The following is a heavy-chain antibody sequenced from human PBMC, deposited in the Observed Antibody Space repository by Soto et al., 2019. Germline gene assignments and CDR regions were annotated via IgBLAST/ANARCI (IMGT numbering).Heavy chain of an antibody. D-gene: IGHD3-10*01. J-gene: IGHJ4*02. Sequence: GGSLRLSCAASGFNFSIYGMHWVRQAPGKGLEWVAFISYDGRNKKYEDSVKGRFTISRDNSKNTLYLQMNSLRAEDTAVYYCARDGGVLWFGEPNYYFDYWGQGTLVTVSS. CDR2: ISYDGRNK. V-gene: IGHV3-30*03. CDR1: GFNFSIYG. CDR3: ARDGGVLWFGEPNYYFDY.